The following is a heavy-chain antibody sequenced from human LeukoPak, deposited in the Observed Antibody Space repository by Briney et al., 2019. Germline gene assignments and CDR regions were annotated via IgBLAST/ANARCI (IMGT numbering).Heavy chain of an antibody. CDR1: GGSISSSSYY. Sequence: PSETLSLTCTVSGGSISSSSYYWGWIRQPPGKGLEWIGSIYYSGSTYYHPSLKSRVTISVDTSKNQFSLKLSSVTAADTAVYYCARTYPEVGFGELSPFDYWGQGTLVTVSS. V-gene: IGHV4-39*01. D-gene: IGHD3-10*01. J-gene: IGHJ4*02. CDR2: IYYSGST. CDR3: ARTYPEVGFGELSPFDY.